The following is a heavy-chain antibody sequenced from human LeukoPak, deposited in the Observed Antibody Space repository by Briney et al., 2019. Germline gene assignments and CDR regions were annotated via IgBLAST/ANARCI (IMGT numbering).Heavy chain of an antibody. D-gene: IGHD6-13*01. CDR2: IHYSGST. V-gene: IGHV4-59*01. CDR1: GGSIISYY. Sequence: PSETLSLTCTVSGGSIISYYWSWIRQPPGKGLEWIGYIHYSGSTNYNPSLKSRVTISVDTSKNHFSLKLTSVTAADTAVYYCARSGGLYTSTWYFHRWGQGTLVTVSS. J-gene: IGHJ1*01. CDR3: ARSGGLYTSTWYFHR.